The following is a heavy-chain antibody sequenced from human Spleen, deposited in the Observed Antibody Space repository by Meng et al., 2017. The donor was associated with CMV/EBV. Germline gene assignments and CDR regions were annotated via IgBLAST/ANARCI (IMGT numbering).Heavy chain of an antibody. V-gene: IGHV3-48*04. D-gene: IGHD3-3*01. J-gene: IGHJ4*02. CDR3: VRDESRSGKVYDY. CDR2: ISGRGTTI. CDR1: GFTFNGYN. Sequence: GGSLRLSCAASGFTFNGYNMNWVRQAPGKGLEWVSYISGRGTTIYYADSVQGRFTISRDNTKNSLYLQMNSLRAEDTAMYYCVRDESRSGKVYDYWGQGTLVTVSS.